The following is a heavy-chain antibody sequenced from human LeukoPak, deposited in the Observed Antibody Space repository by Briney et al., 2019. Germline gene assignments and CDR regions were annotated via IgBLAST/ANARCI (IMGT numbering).Heavy chain of an antibody. V-gene: IGHV3-9*01. CDR1: GFTFDDYA. Sequence: PGRSLRLSCAASGFTFDDYAMHWVRQAPGKGLEWVSGISWNSGSIGYADSVKGRFTISRDNAKNSLYLQMNSLRAEDTALYYCAKLPKLDSGSYWGQGTLVTVSS. J-gene: IGHJ4*02. D-gene: IGHD1-26*01. CDR2: ISWNSGSI. CDR3: AKLPKLDSGSY.